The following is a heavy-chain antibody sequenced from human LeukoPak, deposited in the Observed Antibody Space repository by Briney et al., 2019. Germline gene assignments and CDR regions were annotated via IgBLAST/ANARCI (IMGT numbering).Heavy chain of an antibody. CDR1: GGTFSSYA. D-gene: IGHD3-16*02. CDR2: IIPIPGIA. CDR3: AREGDYVWGSYRPVDY. V-gene: IGHV1-69*04. Sequence: SVKVSCKASGGTFSSYAISWVRQAPGQGLEWMGRIIPIPGIANYAQKFQGRVTITADKSTSTAYMELSSLRSEDTAVYYCAREGDYVWGSYRPVDYWGQGTLVTVSS. J-gene: IGHJ4*02.